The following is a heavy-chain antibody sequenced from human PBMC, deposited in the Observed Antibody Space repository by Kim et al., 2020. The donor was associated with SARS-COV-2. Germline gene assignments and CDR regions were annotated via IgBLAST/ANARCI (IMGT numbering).Heavy chain of an antibody. Sequence: SETLSLTCTVSGGSVSSGSYYWSWIRQPPGKGLEWIGYIYYSGSTNYNPSLKSRVTISVDTSKNLFSLKLSSVTAADTAVYYCARRYYYDSSGYYYYFDYWGQGTLVTVSS. CDR1: GGSVSSGSYY. D-gene: IGHD3-22*01. V-gene: IGHV4-61*01. J-gene: IGHJ4*02. CDR2: IYYSGST. CDR3: ARRYYYDSSGYYYYFDY.